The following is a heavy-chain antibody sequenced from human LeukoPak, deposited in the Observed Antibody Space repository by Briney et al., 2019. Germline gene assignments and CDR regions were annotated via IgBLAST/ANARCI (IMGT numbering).Heavy chain of an antibody. CDR2: IIPIFGTA. Sequence: GASVTVSCKASGGTFSSYAISWVRQAPGQGLEWMGGIIPIFGTANYAQRFQGRVTITADESTSTAYMELSSLRSEDTAVYYCARDLGVGAKSWGQGTLVTVSS. V-gene: IGHV1-69*01. CDR3: ARDLGVGAKS. J-gene: IGHJ4*02. CDR1: GGTFSSYA. D-gene: IGHD1-26*01.